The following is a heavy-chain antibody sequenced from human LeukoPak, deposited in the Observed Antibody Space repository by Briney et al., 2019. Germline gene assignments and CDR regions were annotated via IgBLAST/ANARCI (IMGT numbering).Heavy chain of an antibody. CDR2: INQSGNH. CDR1: GGSFSGYY. CDR3: ARGGAWQWLTHYYHYMDS. Sequence: SETLSLTCAVYGGSFSGYYWTWIRQPPGEGLEWIGEINQSGNHNYNPSLKSRVTISVDTSKNQFSLKLTSVTAADTAVYYCARGGAWQWLTHYYHYMDSWGKGTTVTVSS. V-gene: IGHV4-34*01. D-gene: IGHD6-19*01. J-gene: IGHJ6*03.